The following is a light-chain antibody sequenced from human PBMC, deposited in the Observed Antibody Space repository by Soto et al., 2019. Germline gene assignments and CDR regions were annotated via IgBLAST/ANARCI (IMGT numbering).Light chain of an antibody. Sequence: EIVVTQSASTLSWSAGERATPTCRASQSVSSRLAWYQQKPGQAPRLLISGASSRATGIPDRFSGSGSGTDFTLTISRLEPEDFALYYCQHYVERSPITFGQGTRLEIK. CDR2: GAS. CDR1: QSVSSR. CDR3: QHYVERSPIT. J-gene: IGKJ5*01. V-gene: IGKV3-20*01.